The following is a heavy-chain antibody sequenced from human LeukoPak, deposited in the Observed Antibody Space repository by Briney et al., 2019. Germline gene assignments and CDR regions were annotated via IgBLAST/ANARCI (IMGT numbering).Heavy chain of an antibody. V-gene: IGHV6-1*01. J-gene: IGHJ4*02. CDR2: TYYRSKWYH. D-gene: IGHD2-2*01. CDR3: ARGMALVVPAALSVFDY. Sequence: SQTLSLTCAISGDSVSSNSAAWNWIRQSPSRGLEWLGRTYYRSKWYHDYAVSVKSRITINPDTSKNQFSLQLNSVTPEDTAVYYCARGMALVVPAALSVFDYWGQGTLVTVSS. CDR1: GDSVSSNSAA.